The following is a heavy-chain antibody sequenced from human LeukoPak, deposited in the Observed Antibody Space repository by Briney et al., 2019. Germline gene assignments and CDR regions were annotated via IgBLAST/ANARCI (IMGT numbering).Heavy chain of an antibody. D-gene: IGHD6-6*01. CDR1: GFTFSNYW. Sequence: GGSLGLSCAASGFTFSNYWMSWVRQAPGKGLEWVANIKQDGSVKYYVDSVKGRFTISRDNAKNFLQMNSLRVEDTAVYYCARIGYSSSSLDYWGQGTLVTVSS. CDR2: IKQDGSVK. CDR3: ARIGYSSSSLDY. J-gene: IGHJ4*02. V-gene: IGHV3-7*01.